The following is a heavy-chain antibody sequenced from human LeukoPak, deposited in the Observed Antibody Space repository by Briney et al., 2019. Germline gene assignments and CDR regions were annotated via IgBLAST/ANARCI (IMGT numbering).Heavy chain of an antibody. D-gene: IGHD6-13*01. CDR3: AKDAIAAAESTY. V-gene: IGHV3-23*01. CDR2: ISGSGSST. J-gene: IGHJ4*02. CDR1: GFTFSSYA. Sequence: LSGGSLRLSCAASGFTFSSYAMSWARQAPGKGLEWVSAISGSGSSTYYADSVKGRFTISRDNSKNTLYLQMNSLRAEDTAVYYCAKDAIAAAESTYWGQGTLVTVSS.